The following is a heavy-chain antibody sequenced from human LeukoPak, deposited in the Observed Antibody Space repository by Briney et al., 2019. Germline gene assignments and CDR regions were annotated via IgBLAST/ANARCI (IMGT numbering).Heavy chain of an antibody. CDR2: IYPGDSDT. CDR3: ARHVYSSSWYFDY. D-gene: IGHD6-13*01. J-gene: IGHJ4*02. V-gene: IGHV5-51*01. Sequence: GESLKISCKGSGYSFTSYWLGWVRPMPGKGLEWMGIIYPGDSDTRYSPSFQGPVTISADQSISTAFLPCSSLKTSDPALDYCARHVYSSSWYFDYWGQGTLVTVSS. CDR1: GYSFTSYW.